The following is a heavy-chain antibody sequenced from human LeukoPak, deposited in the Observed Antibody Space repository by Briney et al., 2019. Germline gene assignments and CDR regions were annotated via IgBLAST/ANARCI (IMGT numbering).Heavy chain of an antibody. CDR3: ARGVDWGKEHAFDI. Sequence: SETLSLTCTVSGGSISRSSYYWGWIRQSPGKGLEWIGSIFYSGSTYYNPSLKSRVTISVDTSKNQFSLKLSSVTAADTAVYYCARGVDWGKEHAFDIWGQGTMVTVSS. J-gene: IGHJ3*02. V-gene: IGHV4-39*07. CDR2: IFYSGST. D-gene: IGHD7-27*01. CDR1: GGSISRSSYY.